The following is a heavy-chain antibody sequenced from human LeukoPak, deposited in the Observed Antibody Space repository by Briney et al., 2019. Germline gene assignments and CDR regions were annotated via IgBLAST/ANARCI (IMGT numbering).Heavy chain of an antibody. J-gene: IGHJ6*02. CDR3: ARDRGSYGMDG. V-gene: IGHV3-74*01. CDR2: INSDGSTT. CDR1: GFTFSSYL. Sequence: GASLRLSCAASGFTFSSYLMHWVSQAPRKGLIWVSRINSDGSTTSYADSVKGRFSISRDNAKNTLYLQMNSLRAEDTAVYSCARDRGSYGMDGWGQGTTVTVSS. D-gene: IGHD5-12*01.